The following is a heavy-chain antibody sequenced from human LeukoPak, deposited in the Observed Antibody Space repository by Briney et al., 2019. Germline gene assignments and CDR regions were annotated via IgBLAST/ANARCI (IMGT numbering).Heavy chain of an antibody. Sequence: GGSLRLSCAASGFTFSSYGMHWVRQAPGKGLEWVAVIWYDGSNKYYADSVKGRFTISRDNSKNTLYLQMNSLRAEDTAVYYCARYSQTYGSGSYDYWGQGTLVTVSS. CDR3: ARYSQTYGSGSYDY. D-gene: IGHD3-10*01. J-gene: IGHJ4*02. CDR1: GFTFSSYG. CDR2: IWYDGSNK. V-gene: IGHV3-33*01.